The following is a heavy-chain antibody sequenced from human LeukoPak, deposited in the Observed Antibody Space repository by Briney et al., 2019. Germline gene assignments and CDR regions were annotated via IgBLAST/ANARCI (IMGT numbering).Heavy chain of an antibody. CDR2: IYHSGST. CDR1: GGSISSGGYS. CDR3: ATDIVVVTGYAFDI. Sequence: PSQTLSLTCAVSGGSISSGGYSWSWIRQPPGKGLEWIGYIYHSGSTYYNPSLKSRVTISVDTSKNQFSLKLSSVTAADTAVYYCATDIVVVTGYAFDIWGQGTMVTVSS. J-gene: IGHJ3*02. V-gene: IGHV4-30-2*02. D-gene: IGHD2-21*02.